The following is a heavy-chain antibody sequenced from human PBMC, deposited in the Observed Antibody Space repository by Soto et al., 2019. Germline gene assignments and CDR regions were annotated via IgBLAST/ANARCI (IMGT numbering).Heavy chain of an antibody. D-gene: IGHD5-12*01. CDR3: ARDRGYSGYEGNKVY. J-gene: IGHJ4*02. CDR2: ISSSGSTI. V-gene: IGHV3-48*03. Sequence: LRLSCAASGFTFSTYEMNRVRQAPGKGLEWVSYISSSGSTIYYADSVKGRFTISRDNAKNSLYLQMNSLRAEDTAVYYCARDRGYSGYEGNKVYWGQGTLVTVSS. CDR1: GFTFSTYE.